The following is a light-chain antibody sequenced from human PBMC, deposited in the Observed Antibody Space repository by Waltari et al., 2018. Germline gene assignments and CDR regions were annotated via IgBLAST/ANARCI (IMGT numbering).Light chain of an antibody. J-gene: IGKJ4*01. CDR3: QQYGGSPPST. Sequence: EIVLTQSPDTLSLSPGERATLSCRASQSVSNNYLAWYQQNPGQAPRLLISGASNRATGIPDRFSCSGSGTDFTLSISILGPEDFAVYYCQQYGGSPPSTFGGGTRVEIK. CDR2: GAS. V-gene: IGKV3-20*01. CDR1: QSVSNNY.